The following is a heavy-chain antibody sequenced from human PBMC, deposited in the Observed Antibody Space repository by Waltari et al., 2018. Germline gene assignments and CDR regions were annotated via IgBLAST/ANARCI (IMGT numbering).Heavy chain of an antibody. CDR1: GFTFRSYR. D-gene: IGHD1-26*01. CDR2: INGDGGST. Sequence: LVESGGGLVQPGGSLRLSCAASGFTFRSYRIPWAPQVPGKGLVWVYRINGDGGSTTYAESVNGRFTISRDNAKNTLYLQMNSLRAEDTAVYYCVRRREVGATNRAFDIWGQGTMVTVSS. CDR3: VRRREVGATNRAFDI. J-gene: IGHJ3*02. V-gene: IGHV3-74*01.